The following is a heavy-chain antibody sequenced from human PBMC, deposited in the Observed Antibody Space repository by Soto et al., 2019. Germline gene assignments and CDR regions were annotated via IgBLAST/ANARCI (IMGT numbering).Heavy chain of an antibody. CDR2: ISSSSSYI. Sequence: EVQLVESGGGLVKPGGSLRLSCAASGFTFSSYSMNWVRQAPGKGLELVSSISSSSSYIYYADSVKGRFTISRDNAKNSQYLQMNSLGAYVTAVYYCARYFRIGALLFRVYAPGGAFDIWGQGTMVTVSS. J-gene: IGHJ3*02. D-gene: IGHD2-8*01. V-gene: IGHV3-21*01. CDR1: GFTFSSYS. CDR3: ARYFRIGALLFRVYAPGGAFDI.